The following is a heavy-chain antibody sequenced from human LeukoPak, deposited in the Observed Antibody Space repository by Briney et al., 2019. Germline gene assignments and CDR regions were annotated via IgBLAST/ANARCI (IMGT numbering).Heavy chain of an antibody. CDR1: GYTFTSYG. CDR3: ARAPRGFWSGSYFDY. CDR2: ISAYNGNT. D-gene: IGHD3-3*01. J-gene: IGHJ4*02. V-gene: IGHV1-18*01. Sequence: ASVKVSCKASGYTFTSYGISWVRQAPGQGLEWMGWISAYNGNTNYAQKLQGRVTMTTDTSTSTAYMELRSLRSDDTAVYYCARAPRGFWSGSYFDYWGQGTLVTVSS.